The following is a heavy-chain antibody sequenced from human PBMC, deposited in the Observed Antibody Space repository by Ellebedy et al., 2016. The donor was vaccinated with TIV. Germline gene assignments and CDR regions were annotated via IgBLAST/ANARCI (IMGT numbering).Heavy chain of an antibody. CDR1: GFTFSSYD. Sequence: GESLKISCAASGFTFSSYDMHWVRQTTGKGLEWVSAIGTAGDTFYPGSVKGRFTISRENAKKSLYLQMNSLRAGDTAVYYCARVGFTVTRDGYYYHGMDVWGQGTTVTVSS. CDR3: ARVGFTVTRDGYYYHGMDV. D-gene: IGHD4-17*01. V-gene: IGHV3-13*01. J-gene: IGHJ6*02. CDR2: IGTAGDT.